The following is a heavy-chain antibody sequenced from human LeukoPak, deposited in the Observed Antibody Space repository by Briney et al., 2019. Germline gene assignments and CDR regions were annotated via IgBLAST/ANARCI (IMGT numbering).Heavy chain of an antibody. D-gene: IGHD6-19*01. V-gene: IGHV3-23*01. J-gene: IGHJ4*02. CDR1: GFTFSSYA. Sequence: GGSLRLSCAASGFTFSSYAMSWVRQDPGQGLEWVSAISDSGGSTYYAESVKGRFTISRDNSKNTLYLQMNSLRAEDTAVYYCAKDLGRSGWSDFDYWGQGTLVTVSS. CDR3: AKDLGRSGWSDFDY. CDR2: ISDSGGST.